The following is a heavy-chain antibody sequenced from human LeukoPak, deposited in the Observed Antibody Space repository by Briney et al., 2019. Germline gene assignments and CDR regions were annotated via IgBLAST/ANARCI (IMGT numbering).Heavy chain of an antibody. D-gene: IGHD3-22*01. V-gene: IGHV1-2*02. CDR1: GYTFTGYY. CDR3: ARDGDSSGYYPYYFDY. J-gene: IGHJ4*02. Sequence: ASVKVSCKASGYTFTGYYMHWVRQAPGQGLEWMGWINPNSGGTNYAQKFQGRVTMTRDTSISTAYMELSRLRSDDTAVYYCARDGDSSGYYPYYFDYWGQGTLVTVSS. CDR2: INPNSGGT.